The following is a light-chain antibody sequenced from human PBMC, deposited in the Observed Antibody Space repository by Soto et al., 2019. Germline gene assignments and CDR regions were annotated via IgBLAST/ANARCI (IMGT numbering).Light chain of an antibody. CDR1: SSNIGAHYD. V-gene: IGLV1-40*01. Sequence: QSGLTQPPSVSGAPGQRGTISCTGSSSNIGAHYDVHWYQQLPGTAPKLLIYGNSNRPSGVPDRFSGSKSGTSASLAITGLQAEDEADYYCQSYDNSLSVYVFGTGTKVTVL. CDR2: GNS. CDR3: QSYDNSLSVYV. J-gene: IGLJ1*01.